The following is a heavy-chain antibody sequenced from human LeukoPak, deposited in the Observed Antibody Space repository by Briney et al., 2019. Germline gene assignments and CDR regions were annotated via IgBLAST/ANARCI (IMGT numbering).Heavy chain of an antibody. V-gene: IGHV5-51*01. J-gene: IGHJ5*02. CDR1: GYSFTSYW. Sequence: GESLKISCKGSGYSFTSYWIGWVRQMPGKGLEWMGIIYPGDSDTGYSPSFQGQVTISADKSISTAYLQWSSLKASDTAMYYCARLWRNYGDYVWWFDPWGQGTLVTVSS. CDR2: IYPGDSDT. D-gene: IGHD4-17*01. CDR3: ARLWRNYGDYVWWFDP.